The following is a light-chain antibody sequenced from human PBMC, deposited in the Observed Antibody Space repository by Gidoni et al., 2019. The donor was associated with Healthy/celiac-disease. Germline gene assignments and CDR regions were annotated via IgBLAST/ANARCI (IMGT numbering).Light chain of an antibody. V-gene: IGKV1-39*01. CDR1: QSISFY. CDR2: AAS. CDR3: QESYSTPV. Sequence: DIHMTQSPSSLSASVGDRVTITCRASQSISFYLNWYQQKPGKDHKLLIYAASSLQSGVPSRFSGSGCRTDFNSTISRLETEDFANYYWQESYSTPVFGHGTKVDIK. J-gene: IGKJ3*01.